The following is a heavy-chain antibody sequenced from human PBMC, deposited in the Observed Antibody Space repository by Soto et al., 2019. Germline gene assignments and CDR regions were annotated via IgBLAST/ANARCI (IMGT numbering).Heavy chain of an antibody. Sequence: GGSLRLSCAASGFTFSNDWMHWVRQAAGKGLVWVSRINMDGSSTNYADSVKGRFTISRDNAKNTVYLQMNSLRAEDTAVYYVARGARGMYRNDYWAQGAPVT. J-gene: IGHJ4*02. CDR2: INMDGSST. CDR3: ARGARGMYRNDY. D-gene: IGHD4-4*01. V-gene: IGHV3-74*01. CDR1: GFTFSNDW.